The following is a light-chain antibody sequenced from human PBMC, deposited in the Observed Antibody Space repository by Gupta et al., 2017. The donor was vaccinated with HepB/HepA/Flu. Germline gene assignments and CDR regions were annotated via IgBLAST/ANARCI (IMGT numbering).Light chain of an antibody. V-gene: IGKV1-39*01. J-gene: IGKJ5*01. Sequence: DIQMTQSPASLSASVGDRVTLTCRTSQTISSYLNWYQQKSGKAPKLLIYGTSKVKSGVPSRFSGSGSGTDFTLTISRRQPEEFANYYCQQRDSTPLTFGQGTRLDIK. CDR2: GTS. CDR1: QTISSY. CDR3: QQRDSTPLT.